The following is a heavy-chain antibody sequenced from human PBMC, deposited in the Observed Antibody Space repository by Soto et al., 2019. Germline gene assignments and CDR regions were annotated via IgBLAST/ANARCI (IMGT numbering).Heavy chain of an antibody. CDR3: ARNPNDYAGHHYFYGLDV. D-gene: IGHD4-17*01. Sequence: SGPTLVNPTETLTLTCTVSGISLTNARVGVSWIRQPPGKALEWLAHIFSNDEKSYSASLKSRLTISKDTSKSQVVLTMTNMDPVDTATYYCARNPNDYAGHHYFYGLDVWGQGTPVTVSS. CDR2: IFSNDEK. CDR1: GISLTNARVG. V-gene: IGHV2-26*01. J-gene: IGHJ6*02.